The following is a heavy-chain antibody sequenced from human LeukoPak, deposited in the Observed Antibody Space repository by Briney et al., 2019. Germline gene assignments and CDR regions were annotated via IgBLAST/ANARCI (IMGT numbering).Heavy chain of an antibody. J-gene: IGHJ4*02. CDR2: IYTSGST. D-gene: IGHD4-23*01. CDR3: ARDREVTPYYFDY. CDR1: GGSISSGSYY. Sequence: SQTLSLTCTVSGGSISSGSYYWSWIRQPAGKGLEWIGRIYTSGSTNYNPSLKSRVTISVDTSKNQFSLKLSSVTAADTAVYYCARDREVTPYYFDYWGQGTLVAVSS. V-gene: IGHV4-61*02.